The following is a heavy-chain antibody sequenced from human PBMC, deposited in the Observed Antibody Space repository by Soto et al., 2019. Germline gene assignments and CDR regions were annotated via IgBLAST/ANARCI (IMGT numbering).Heavy chain of an antibody. Sequence: EVQLVESGGGLVQPGGSLRLSCAASGFTLSNGWAHWVRQPPGKGPVWVSRIKSDGSVTNYADSVKGRFTISRDDARNTLDLEMDSLRAEDPAFSYCLVYNHGWNWGQGTLVTVSS. V-gene: IGHV3-74*01. CDR1: GFTLSNGW. CDR3: LVYNHGWN. J-gene: IGHJ1*01. CDR2: IKSDGSVT. D-gene: IGHD6-19*01.